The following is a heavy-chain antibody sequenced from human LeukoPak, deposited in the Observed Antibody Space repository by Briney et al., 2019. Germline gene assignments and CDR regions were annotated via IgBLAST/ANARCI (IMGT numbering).Heavy chain of an antibody. CDR1: GGSISSYY. Sequence: SETLSLTCTVSGGSISSYYWSWIRQSPGKGLEWIGYIYYSGTTKYNPSLQSRVTISLDTSKNQFSLKLSSVTAADTAVFYCARLVAGNYFDYWGQGTQVTVSS. J-gene: IGHJ4*02. CDR3: ARLVAGNYFDY. V-gene: IGHV4-59*08. D-gene: IGHD6-19*01. CDR2: IYYSGTT.